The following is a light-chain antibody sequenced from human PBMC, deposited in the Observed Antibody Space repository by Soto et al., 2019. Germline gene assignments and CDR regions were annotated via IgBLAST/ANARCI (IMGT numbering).Light chain of an antibody. CDR2: ESS. Sequence: SVLTQPSSVSGAPGQTVTISCTGSSSNIGAEYDVHWYQQLPGGAPKLLIYESSARLSGVPDRFSGSKSGASASLAITGLQAEDEANYYCQSYDSSLSVVVFGGGTKLTVL. V-gene: IGLV1-40*01. CDR1: SSNIGAEYD. CDR3: QSYDSSLSVVV. J-gene: IGLJ2*01.